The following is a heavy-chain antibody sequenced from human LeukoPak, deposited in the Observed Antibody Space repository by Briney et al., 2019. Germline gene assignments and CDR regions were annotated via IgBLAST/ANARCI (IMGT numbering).Heavy chain of an antibody. V-gene: IGHV3-23*01. CDR2: ISGSGVNT. CDR1: GFTFSTYA. J-gene: IGHJ4*02. CDR3: AKDQGDCTGSTCYLRYLEY. Sequence: GGSLRLSCAASGFTFSTYAMTWVRQGPGKGLEWVSAISGSGVNTHYSDSVKGRFTISRDNSKNTVYMQMTSLRVEDTGLYYCAKDQGDCTGSTCYLRYLEYWGQGILVTVSS. D-gene: IGHD2-15*01.